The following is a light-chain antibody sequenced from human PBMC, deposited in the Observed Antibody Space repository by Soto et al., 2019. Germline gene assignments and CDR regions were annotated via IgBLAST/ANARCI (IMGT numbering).Light chain of an antibody. V-gene: IGKV3-15*01. CDR1: QSVSNN. Sequence: EIVMTQSPATLSVSPGERATLSCRASQSVSNNLAWYQQKPGQAPRLLIYHASTRATGIPARFSGSWSGTEFTLTISSLQSEDFAVYYCQQYNKWPHDIGGGTKVVIK. CDR2: HAS. CDR3: QQYNKWPHD. J-gene: IGKJ4*01.